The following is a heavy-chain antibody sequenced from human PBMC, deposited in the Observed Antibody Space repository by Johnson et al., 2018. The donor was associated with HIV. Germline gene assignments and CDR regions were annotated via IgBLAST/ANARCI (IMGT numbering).Heavy chain of an antibody. CDR2: ISYDGGTE. J-gene: IGHJ3*01. D-gene: IGHD4-23*01. V-gene: IGHV3-30*18. CDR1: GFIFHNYA. CDR3: AKTYYGGNDDACDL. Sequence: VQLVESGGGVVQPGTSLRLSCPASGFIFHNYAMHWVRQAPGKGLEWVAFISYDGGTESYAESVKGRFTVSRDTSKNALFLQMNNLGPEDAGIYFCAKTYYGGNDDACDLWGQGTMVTVSS.